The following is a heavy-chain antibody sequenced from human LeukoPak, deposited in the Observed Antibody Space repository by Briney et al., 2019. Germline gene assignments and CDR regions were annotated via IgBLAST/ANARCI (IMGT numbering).Heavy chain of an antibody. CDR1: GGSISSSSYY. Sequence: PSETLSLTCTVSGGSISSSSYYRGWIRQPPGTGLEWIGSIYYSGSTYYNPSLKSRVTISVDTSKNQFSLKLSSVTAADTAVYYCARDMQYFDWLSSVPLYYYYYMDVWGKGTTVTVSS. V-gene: IGHV4-39*07. J-gene: IGHJ6*03. CDR3: ARDMQYFDWLSSVPLYYYYYMDV. CDR2: IYYSGST. D-gene: IGHD3-9*01.